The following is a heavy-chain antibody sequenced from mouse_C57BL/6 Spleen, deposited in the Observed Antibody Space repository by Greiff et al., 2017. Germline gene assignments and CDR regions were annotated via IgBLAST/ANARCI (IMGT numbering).Heavy chain of an antibody. CDR3: TRDAGGAWFAY. J-gene: IGHJ3*01. CDR2: ISSGGDYI. D-gene: IGHD4-1*01. CDR1: GFTFSSYA. Sequence: EVQGVESGEGLVKPGGSLKLSCAASGFTFSSYAMSWVRQTPEKRLEWVAYISSGGDYIYYADTVKGRFTISRDNARNTLYLQISSLKSEDTAMYYCTRDAGGAWFAYWGQGTLVTVSA. V-gene: IGHV5-9-1*02.